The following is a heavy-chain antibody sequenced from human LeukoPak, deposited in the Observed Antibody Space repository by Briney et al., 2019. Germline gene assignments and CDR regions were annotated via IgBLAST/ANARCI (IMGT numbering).Heavy chain of an antibody. Sequence: PSETLSLTCAVYGGSFSGYYWSWIRQPPGKGLEWIGEINHSGSTNYNPSLKSRVTISVDTSKNQFSLKLSSVTAADTAVCYCARARYCSGGSCYSVRYNWFDPWGQGTLVTVSS. D-gene: IGHD2-15*01. CDR2: INHSGST. J-gene: IGHJ5*02. CDR1: GGSFSGYY. CDR3: ARARYCSGGSCYSVRYNWFDP. V-gene: IGHV4-34*01.